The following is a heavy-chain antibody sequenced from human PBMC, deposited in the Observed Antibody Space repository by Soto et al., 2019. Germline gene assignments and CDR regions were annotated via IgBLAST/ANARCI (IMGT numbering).Heavy chain of an antibody. Sequence: QVQLQESGPGLVTPSETLSLTCTVSGGSISTYYWTWIRQSPEKGLEWLGNIYYSGSTNYSPSLNSRLTISLDTSKNRLSLKLRSVTAADTAVYYCARESRCVNGACGNVFDIWGRGTKVTVSS. J-gene: IGHJ3*02. V-gene: IGHV4-59*12. D-gene: IGHD2-8*01. CDR3: ARESRCVNGACGNVFDI. CDR1: GGSISTYY. CDR2: IYYSGST.